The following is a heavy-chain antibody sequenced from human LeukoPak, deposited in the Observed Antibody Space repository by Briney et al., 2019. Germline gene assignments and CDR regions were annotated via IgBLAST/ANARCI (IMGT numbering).Heavy chain of an antibody. CDR1: GGSISSYY. Sequence: SETLSLTCTVSGGSISSYYWSWIRQPPGKGLEWIGYMYHSGITNYNPSLKGRITILVDTSKNQFSLKLNSVTAADTAVYYCATRTAGHYYYYGMDVWGQGTTVTVSS. D-gene: IGHD1-1*01. J-gene: IGHJ6*02. V-gene: IGHV4-59*08. CDR3: ATRTAGHYYYYGMDV. CDR2: MYHSGIT.